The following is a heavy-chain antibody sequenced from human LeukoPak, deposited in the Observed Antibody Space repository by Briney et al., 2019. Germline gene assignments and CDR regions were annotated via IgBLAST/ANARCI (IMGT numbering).Heavy chain of an antibody. J-gene: IGHJ4*02. Sequence: GGSLRLSCTASGVTFSSYAMHWVRQAPGKGLEWVALISYDGSGQYYTESVKGRFTISRDNSKNTLYLQVNSLRVEDTAVYYCARANRPFHSSGWYKDYWGQGTLVTVSS. CDR3: ARANRPFHSSGWYKDY. CDR2: ISYDGSGQ. V-gene: IGHV3-30-3*01. D-gene: IGHD6-19*01. CDR1: GVTFSSYA.